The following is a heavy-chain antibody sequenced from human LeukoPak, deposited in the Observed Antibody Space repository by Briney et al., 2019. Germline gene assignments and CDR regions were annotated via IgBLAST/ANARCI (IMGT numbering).Heavy chain of an antibody. CDR3: ARATPSSYCGGDCYSADAFDI. D-gene: IGHD2-21*01. CDR2: IYTSGST. CDR1: GGSISSGSYY. V-gene: IGHV4-61*02. J-gene: IGHJ3*02. Sequence: SETLSLTCTVSGGSISSGSYYWSWIRQPAGKGLEWTGRIYTSGSTNYNPSLKGRVTISVDTSKNQFSLKLSSVTAADTAVYYCARATPSSYCGGDCYSADAFDIWGQGTMVTVSS.